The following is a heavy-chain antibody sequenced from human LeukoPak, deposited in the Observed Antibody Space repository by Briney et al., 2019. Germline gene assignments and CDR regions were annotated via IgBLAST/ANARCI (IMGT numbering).Heavy chain of an antibody. CDR1: GYTFTSYG. CDR2: IIPIFGTA. D-gene: IGHD3-22*01. Sequence: SVKVSCKASGYTFTSYGISWVRQAPGQGLEWMGGIIPIFGTANYAQKFQGRVTITADESTSTAYMELSSLRSEDTAVYYCARGVVVITGAFDIWGQGTMVTVSS. CDR3: ARGVVVITGAFDI. J-gene: IGHJ3*02. V-gene: IGHV1-69*13.